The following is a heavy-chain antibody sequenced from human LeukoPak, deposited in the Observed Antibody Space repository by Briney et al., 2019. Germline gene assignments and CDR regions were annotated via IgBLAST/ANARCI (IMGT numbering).Heavy chain of an antibody. CDR2: ISGSGGST. J-gene: IGHJ4*02. D-gene: IGHD2-2*02. V-gene: IGHV3-23*01. CDR1: GFTFSSYA. CDR3: ASRTRYCSSTSCYTWFDY. Sequence: GGSLRLPCAASGFTFSSYAMSWVRQAPGKGLEWVSAISGSGGSTYYADSVKGRFTISRDNSKNTLYLQMNSLRAEDTAVYYCASRTRYCSSTSCYTWFDYWGQGTLVTVSS.